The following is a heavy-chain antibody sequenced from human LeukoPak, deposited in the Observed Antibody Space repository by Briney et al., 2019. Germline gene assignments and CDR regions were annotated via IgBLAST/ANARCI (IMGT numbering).Heavy chain of an antibody. CDR1: GYTFTSYT. CDR3: ARGTNYYDSSGYAFYFDY. J-gene: IGHJ4*02. V-gene: IGHV1-3*01. CDR2: ISAGNGDT. Sequence: ASVKVSCKASGYTFTSYTMHWVRQAPGQRLEWMGWISAGNGDTKYSQKFQGRVTITRDTSASTAYMELSSLRSEDTAVYFCARGTNYYDSSGYAFYFDYWGQGTLVTVSS. D-gene: IGHD3-22*01.